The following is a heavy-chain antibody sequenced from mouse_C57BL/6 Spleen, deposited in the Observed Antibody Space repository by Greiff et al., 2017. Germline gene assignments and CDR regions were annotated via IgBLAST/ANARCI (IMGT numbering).Heavy chain of an antibody. CDR2: ISDGGSYT. V-gene: IGHV5-4*01. Sequence: EVMLVESGGGLVKPGGSLKLSCAASGFTFSSYAMSWVRQTPEKRLEWVATISDGGSYTYYPDNVKGRFTISRDNANNNLYLQMSHLKSEDTAMYYCAREGNYYCSSSYAMDYWGQGTSVTVSS. D-gene: IGHD1-1*01. CDR1: GFTFSSYA. J-gene: IGHJ4*01. CDR3: AREGNYYCSSSYAMDY.